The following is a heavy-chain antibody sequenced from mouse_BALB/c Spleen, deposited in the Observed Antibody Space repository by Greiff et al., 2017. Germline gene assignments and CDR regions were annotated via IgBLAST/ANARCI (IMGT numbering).Heavy chain of an antibody. D-gene: IGHD1-1*01. Sequence: VQRVESGPGLVAPSQSLSITCTVSGFSLTGYGVNWVRQPPGKGLEWLGMIWGDGSTDYNSALKSRLSISKDNSKSQVFLKMNSLQTDDTARYYCARDDYYGSSPYYYAMDYWGQGTSVTVSS. CDR1: GFSLTGYG. CDR3: ARDDYYGSSPYYYAMDY. V-gene: IGHV2-6-7*01. J-gene: IGHJ4*01. CDR2: IWGDGST.